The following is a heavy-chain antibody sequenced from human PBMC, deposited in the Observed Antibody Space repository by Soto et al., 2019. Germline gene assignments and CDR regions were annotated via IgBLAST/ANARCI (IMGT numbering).Heavy chain of an antibody. D-gene: IGHD3-16*01. Sequence: QVQLQQWGAGLLKPSETLSLTCAVYGGSFSGYTWIWIRQPPGKGLEWIGEINHSGTTNHNPSFKSRVIISVDTSKKQFSLRLTSVTAADTAVYYCARGSDYTSSFDYWGQGTLVTVSS. CDR1: GGSFSGYT. CDR3: ARGSDYTSSFDY. CDR2: INHSGTT. J-gene: IGHJ4*02. V-gene: IGHV4-34*01.